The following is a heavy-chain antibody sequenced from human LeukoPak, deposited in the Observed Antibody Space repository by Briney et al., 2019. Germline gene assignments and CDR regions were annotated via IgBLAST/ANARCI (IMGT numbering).Heavy chain of an antibody. Sequence: ASVKVSCTASGYTFTSYYMHWVRQAPGQGLEWMGIINPSGGSTSYAQKFQGRITMTRDTSTSTVYMELSSLRSEDTAVYYCARVRLGDIVATYYFDYWGQGTLVTVSS. CDR1: GYTFTSYY. D-gene: IGHD5-12*01. CDR3: ARVRLGDIVATYYFDY. CDR2: INPSGGST. J-gene: IGHJ4*02. V-gene: IGHV1-46*01.